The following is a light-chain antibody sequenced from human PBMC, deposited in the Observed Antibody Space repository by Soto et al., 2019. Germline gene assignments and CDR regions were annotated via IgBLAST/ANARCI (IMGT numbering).Light chain of an antibody. Sequence: EIVLTQSPGTLSLSPGERATLSCRASQSVSSNYLAWYQQKPGQAPRLLIHGASSRATGIPDRFSGSGSGTDSTLTIDRLEPEDFAVYYCQQYGSSPYTFGQGTKLEIK. V-gene: IGKV3-20*01. CDR1: QSVSSNY. CDR2: GAS. J-gene: IGKJ2*01. CDR3: QQYGSSPYT.